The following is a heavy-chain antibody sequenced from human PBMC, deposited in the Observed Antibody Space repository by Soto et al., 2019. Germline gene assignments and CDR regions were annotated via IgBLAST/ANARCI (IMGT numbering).Heavy chain of an antibody. V-gene: IGHV4-34*01. CDR1: GGSFSGYY. Sequence: QVQLQQWGAGLLKPSETRALTCGVYGGSFSGYYWSWIRQPPVKGLAWIGEINHSGSTNYNNPSLKSRVTISVYTSENLVSLKLSSVTAAGTAVYYCARQFKGIAVRDSWGQGTLVTVSS. J-gene: IGHJ4*02. CDR2: INHSGST. D-gene: IGHD6-19*01. CDR3: ARQFKGIAVRDS.